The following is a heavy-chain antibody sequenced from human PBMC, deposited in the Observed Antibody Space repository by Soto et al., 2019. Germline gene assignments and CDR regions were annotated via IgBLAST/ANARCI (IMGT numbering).Heavy chain of an antibody. D-gene: IGHD7-27*01. Sequence: QVQLQESGPGLVKPSETLSLTCTVSGGSISNHYWSWIRQPPGEGLEWNGYIYYNGNTNYNPPLKSRVTMSVETSKNQISLKLSSVTAADTAVYYCTRANWYSEYWGQGTLVTVSS. CDR3: TRANWYSEY. V-gene: IGHV4-59*11. J-gene: IGHJ4*02. CDR1: GGSISNHY. CDR2: IYYNGNT.